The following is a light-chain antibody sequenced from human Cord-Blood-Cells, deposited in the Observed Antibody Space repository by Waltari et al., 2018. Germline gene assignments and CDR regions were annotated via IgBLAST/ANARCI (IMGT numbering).Light chain of an antibody. CDR1: QDISNY. Sequence: DLQMPQSPPPPSASVGDRATITCQASQDISNYLNWYQQKPGKAPKLLIYDASNLETGVPSRFSGSGSETDFTFTISRLEPEDIATYYCQQYDNLPFTFGPGTKVDIK. V-gene: IGKV1-33*01. J-gene: IGKJ3*01. CDR2: DAS. CDR3: QQYDNLPFT.